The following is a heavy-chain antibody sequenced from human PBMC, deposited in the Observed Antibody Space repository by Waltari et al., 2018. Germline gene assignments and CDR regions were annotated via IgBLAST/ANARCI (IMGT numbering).Heavy chain of an antibody. CDR1: GFTFSSYS. CDR2: ISSSSSTI. V-gene: IGHV3-48*04. Sequence: EVQLVESGGGLVQPGGSLRLSCAASGFTFSSYSMNWVRQAPGKGLEWVSYISSSSSTIYYADSVKGRFTISRDNAKNSLYLQMNSLRAEDTAVYYCARDTAVAATDYWGQGTLVTVSS. CDR3: ARDTAVAATDY. D-gene: IGHD6-19*01. J-gene: IGHJ4*02.